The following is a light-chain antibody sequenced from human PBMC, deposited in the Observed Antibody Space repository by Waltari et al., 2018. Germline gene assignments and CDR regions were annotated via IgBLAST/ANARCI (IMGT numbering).Light chain of an antibody. V-gene: IGLV3-1*01. Sequence: SYELTQPPSVSVSPGQTASITCPGDKLGDKYACWYQQKPGQSPVLVIYQDSKRPSGIPERFSGSNSGNTATLTISGTQAMDEADYYCQAWDSSMGVFGTGTKVTVL. CDR1: KLGDKY. J-gene: IGLJ1*01. CDR3: QAWDSSMGV. CDR2: QDS.